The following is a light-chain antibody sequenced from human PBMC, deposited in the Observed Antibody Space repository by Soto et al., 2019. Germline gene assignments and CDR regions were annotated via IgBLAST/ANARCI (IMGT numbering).Light chain of an antibody. CDR3: ISYTSSSTLEV. J-gene: IGLJ1*01. CDR2: DVR. CDR1: SSDVGNYNY. Sequence: QSVLTQPASVSGSPGQSITISCTGTSSDVGNYNYVSWYQQQPGKAPKLLIYDVRNRPSGVSNRFSGSKSGNTASLTISGLQAEDEADYYCISYTSSSTLEVFGTGTKLTVL. V-gene: IGLV2-14*03.